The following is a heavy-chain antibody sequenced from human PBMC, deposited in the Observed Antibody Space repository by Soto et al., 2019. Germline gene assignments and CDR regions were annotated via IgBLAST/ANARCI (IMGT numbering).Heavy chain of an antibody. J-gene: IGHJ4*02. D-gene: IGHD1-1*01. Sequence: EVQLVESGGGLVQPGGSLRLSCEVSGFTFAFYSLNWVRQAPGKGLEWVSYISSTSGTIEYADSVKGRFTVSRNNAKNSGYLQMHSLRDEDTAMYYCARRSDDSDYWGQGTLVTVSS. CDR1: GFTFAFYS. V-gene: IGHV3-48*02. CDR2: ISSTSGTI. CDR3: ARRSDDSDY.